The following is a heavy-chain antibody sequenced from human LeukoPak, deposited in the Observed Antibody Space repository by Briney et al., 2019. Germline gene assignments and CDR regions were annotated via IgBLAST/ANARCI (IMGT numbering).Heavy chain of an antibody. CDR1: GFTFDDYA. CDR2: ISWNSGSI. D-gene: IGHD4-17*01. J-gene: IGHJ4*02. CDR3: AKDIAEVYDYGNFDY. Sequence: GGSLRLSCAASGFTFDDYAMHWVRQAPGKGLEWVSGISWNSGSIGYADSVKGRFTISRDNAKNSLYLQMNSLRAEDTALYYCAKDIAEVYDYGNFDYWGQGTLVTVSS. V-gene: IGHV3-9*01.